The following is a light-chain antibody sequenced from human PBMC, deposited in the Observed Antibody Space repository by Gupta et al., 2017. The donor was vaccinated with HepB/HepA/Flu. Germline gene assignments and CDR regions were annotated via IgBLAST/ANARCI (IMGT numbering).Light chain of an antibody. J-gene: IGLJ2*01. CDR1: SLRNYQ. CDR2: DGN. CDR3: NSRDSSGDYLAV. Sequence: SSELTQDPAASVALGQTVRITCQGDSLRNYQASWYRQKPEQAPELIVFDGNSRPSGIPGRFSGSTSGDTATLTITGAQAEDEGDYYCNSRDSSGDYLAVFGGGIKLTVL. V-gene: IGLV3-19*01.